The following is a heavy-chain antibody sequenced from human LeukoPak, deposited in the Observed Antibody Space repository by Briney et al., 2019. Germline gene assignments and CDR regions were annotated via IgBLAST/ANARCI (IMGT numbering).Heavy chain of an antibody. D-gene: IGHD3-10*01. J-gene: IGHJ4*02. CDR1: GFTFSPYS. Sequence: GGSLRLSCAASGFTFSPYSMNWVRQALGKGLEWVSSISSRSTYIYYADSVKGRFTISRDNAKDSLFLQMDSLRAEDTAVYYCAGGGSESYNLFGYWGQGTLVTVSS. CDR2: ISSRSTYI. CDR3: AGGGSESYNLFGY. V-gene: IGHV3-21*01.